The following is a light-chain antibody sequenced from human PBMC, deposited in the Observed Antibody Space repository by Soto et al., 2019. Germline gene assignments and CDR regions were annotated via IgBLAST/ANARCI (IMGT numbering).Light chain of an antibody. J-gene: IGKJ4*01. CDR3: HQYGHTPLT. CDR1: QSVISNF. Sequence: EIVLTQPPGTLSMSPGERATLSCRASQSVISNFLAWYQQKPGQAPRLLIYGASSRATGVPDRFSGSGSGTDVTLTIRRLEREDFAVYYCHQYGHTPLTFGGGTQVDI. V-gene: IGKV3-20*01. CDR2: GAS.